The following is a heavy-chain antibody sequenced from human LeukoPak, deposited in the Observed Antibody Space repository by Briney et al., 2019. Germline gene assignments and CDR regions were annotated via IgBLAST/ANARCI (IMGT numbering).Heavy chain of an antibody. CDR2: ISSSSSTI. J-gene: IGHJ4*02. Sequence: GGSLRLSCAASGFTFSSYAMNWVRQAPGKGLEWVSYISSSSSTIYYADSVKGRFTISRDNAKNSLYLQMNSLRAEDTAVYYCARDPRRYDFWSGCYLEYYFDYWGQGTLVTVSS. CDR3: ARDPRRYDFWSGCYLEYYFDY. CDR1: GFTFSSYA. D-gene: IGHD3-3*01. V-gene: IGHV3-48*01.